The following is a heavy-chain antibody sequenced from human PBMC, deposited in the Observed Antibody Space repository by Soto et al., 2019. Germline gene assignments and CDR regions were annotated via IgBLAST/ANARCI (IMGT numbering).Heavy chain of an antibody. CDR3: ARNVRYYIEY. CDR2: IYHSGIT. CDR1: GGSISSGNW. Sequence: SETPSLTCAVSGGSISSGNWWSWVRQSPGKELEWIGEIYHSGITNYNPSLKSRVTISVDNSENQLSLSLNSVTAADTAVYYCARNVRYYIEYWGQGTLVTVSS. V-gene: IGHV4-4*02. J-gene: IGHJ4*02.